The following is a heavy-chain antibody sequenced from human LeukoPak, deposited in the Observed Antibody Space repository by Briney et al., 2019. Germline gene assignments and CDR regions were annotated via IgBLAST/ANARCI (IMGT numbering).Heavy chain of an antibody. CDR2: IYHCGST. D-gene: IGHD4-17*01. Sequence: PSETLSLTCAVSGGSISSSNWWSWVRQPPGKGLEWIGEIYHCGSTNYNPSLKSRVTISVDKSKNQFSLKLSSVTAADTAVYYCARAIHTPRLRKGHYYYYMDVWGKGTTVTVSS. J-gene: IGHJ6*03. V-gene: IGHV4-4*02. CDR1: GGSISSSNW. CDR3: ARAIHTPRLRKGHYYYYMDV.